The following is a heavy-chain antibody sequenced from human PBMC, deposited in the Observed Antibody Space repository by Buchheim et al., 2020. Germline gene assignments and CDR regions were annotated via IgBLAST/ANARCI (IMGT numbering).Heavy chain of an antibody. J-gene: IGHJ6*02. CDR1: GYTFTGYY. CDR3: ARIAVTTFSYYYYGMDV. CDR2: INPNSGGT. V-gene: IGHV1-2*06. Sequence: QVQLVQSGAEVKKPGASVKVSCKASGYTFTGYYKHWVRQAPGQGLEWMGRINPNSGGTNYAQKFQGRVTMTRDTSISTAYMELSRLRSDDTAVYYCARIAVTTFSYYYYGMDVWGQGTT. D-gene: IGHD4-11*01.